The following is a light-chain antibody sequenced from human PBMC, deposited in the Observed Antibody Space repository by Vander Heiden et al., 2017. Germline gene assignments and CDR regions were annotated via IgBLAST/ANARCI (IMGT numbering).Light chain of an antibody. V-gene: IGLV1-44*01. CDR2: TNN. CDR3: AAWDDSLNVHYV. Sequence: QSVLTQPPSASGTPGQRVTISCSGSSSNIGSNTVNWYQQLPGTAPKLLIYTNNQRPSGVPDRFSGSKSGTSASLAISGPQSEDEADYYCAAWDDSLNVHYVFGTGTKVTVL. CDR1: SSNIGSNT. J-gene: IGLJ1*01.